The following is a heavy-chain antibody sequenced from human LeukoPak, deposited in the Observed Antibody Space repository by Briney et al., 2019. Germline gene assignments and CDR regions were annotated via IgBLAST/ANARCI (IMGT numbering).Heavy chain of an antibody. V-gene: IGHV3-33*06. CDR3: AKGTVIVVLDGY. D-gene: IGHD3-22*01. CDR1: GFTFSSSG. J-gene: IGHJ4*02. CDR2: IWYDGSDK. Sequence: PGRSLRLSCAASGFTFSSSGMHWVRQAPGKGLEWVAVIWYDGSDKYYADSVKGRFTISRDNSKNTLYLQMSSLRAEDTAVYYCAKGTVIVVLDGYWGQGTLVTVSS.